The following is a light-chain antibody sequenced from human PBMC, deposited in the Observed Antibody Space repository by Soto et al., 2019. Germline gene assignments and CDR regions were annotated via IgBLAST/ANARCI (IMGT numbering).Light chain of an antibody. J-gene: IGKJ5*01. CDR2: TLS. CDR3: MQQIEYTIT. Sequence: DIVLTQTPLSLPVTPGEPASISCRSSQSLLDSDDGNTYLDWYLQKQGQSPQXXXHTLSYRASGVPDRFSGSVSGTDGTLRISRVEEEDGGVYYCMQQIEYTITFGQGTRLEIK. V-gene: IGKV2-40*01. CDR1: QSLLDSDDGNTY.